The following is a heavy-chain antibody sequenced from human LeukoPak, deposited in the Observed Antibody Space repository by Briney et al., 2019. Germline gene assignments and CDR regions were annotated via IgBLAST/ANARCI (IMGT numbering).Heavy chain of an antibody. J-gene: IGHJ4*02. D-gene: IGHD1-26*01. CDR1: GFTFSSYS. CDR3: ARVMEVGVGATGY. Sequence: GGSLRLSCAASGFTFSSYSMNWVRQAPGKGLEWVSYISSSSSTIYYADSVKGRFTISRDNAKNSLYLQMNSLRAEDTAVYYCARVMEVGVGATGYWGQGTLVTVSS. CDR2: ISSSSSTI. V-gene: IGHV3-48*04.